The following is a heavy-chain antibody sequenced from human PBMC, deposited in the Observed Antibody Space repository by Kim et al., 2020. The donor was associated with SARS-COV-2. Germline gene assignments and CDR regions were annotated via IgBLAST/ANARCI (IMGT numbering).Heavy chain of an antibody. CDR1: GYTFTSYY. V-gene: IGHV1-46*01. J-gene: IGHJ4*02. CDR2: INPSGGST. D-gene: IGHD3-3*01. Sequence: ASVKVSCKASGYTFTSYYMHWVRQAPGQGLEWMGIINPSGGSTSYAQKFQGRVTMTRDTSTSTVYMELSSLRSEDTAVYYCARAAGSVLRFLEWLLLFDYWGQGTLVTVSS. CDR3: ARAAGSVLRFLEWLLLFDY.